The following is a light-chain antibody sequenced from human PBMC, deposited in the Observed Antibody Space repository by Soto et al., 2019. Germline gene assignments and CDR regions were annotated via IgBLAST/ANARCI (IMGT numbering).Light chain of an antibody. V-gene: IGLV2-8*01. J-gene: IGLJ1*01. Sequence: QSVLTQPPSASGSPGQSVTISCIGTASDIGRYNYVSWYQHHPGKAPKLIIYEVTKRPSGVPDRFSGSKSGSTASLTVSGLQADDEADYCNSYVGSNNYVFGTGTKVNV. CDR1: ASDIGRYNY. CDR3: NSYVGSNNYV. CDR2: EVT.